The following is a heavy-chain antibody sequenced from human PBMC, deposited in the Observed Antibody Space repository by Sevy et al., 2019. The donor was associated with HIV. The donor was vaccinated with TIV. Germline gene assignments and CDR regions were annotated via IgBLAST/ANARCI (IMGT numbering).Heavy chain of an antibody. CDR3: ARGSSSWYYGWFDP. CDR1: GYSISSGYY. Sequence: SETLSLTCAISGYSISSGYYWGWIRQPPGKGLEWIGSIYHSGSTYYNPSLKSRVTISVDTSKNQFSLKLSSVTAADTAVYYCARGSSSWYYGWFDPWGQGTLVTVSS. V-gene: IGHV4-38-2*01. CDR2: IYHSGST. J-gene: IGHJ5*02. D-gene: IGHD6-13*01.